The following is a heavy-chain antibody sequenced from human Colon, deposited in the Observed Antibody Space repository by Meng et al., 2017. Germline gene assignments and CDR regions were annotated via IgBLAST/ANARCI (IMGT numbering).Heavy chain of an antibody. J-gene: IGHJ4*02. CDR2: INRDGSRP. V-gene: IGHV3-74*01. CDR3: ARGDFDAYYFDF. D-gene: IGHD2/OR15-2a*01. Sequence: GGPLRLSCAASGFTFSSYRLNWVRQALGKGLVVGSRINRDGSRPNYADSVEGRFSSTRDNAKNTLYLHMNSLRAEDTAVYYCARGDFDAYYFDFWGQGTLVTVSS. CDR1: GFTFSSYR.